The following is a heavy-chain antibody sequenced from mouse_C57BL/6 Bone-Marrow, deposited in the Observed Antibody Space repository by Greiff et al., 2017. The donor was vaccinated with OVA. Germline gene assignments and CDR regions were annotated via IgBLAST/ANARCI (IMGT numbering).Heavy chain of an antibody. D-gene: IGHD2-4*01. CDR1: GYTFTSYW. Sequence: QVQLQQPGAELVMPGASVKLSCKASGYTFTSYWMHWVKQRPGQGLEWIGEIDPSDSYTNYNQKFKGKSTLTVDKSSSTAYMQLSSLTSADSAVYYGAREDYDDGGAWFAYWGQGTLVTVSA. J-gene: IGHJ3*01. V-gene: IGHV1-69*01. CDR2: IDPSDSYT. CDR3: AREDYDDGGAWFAY.